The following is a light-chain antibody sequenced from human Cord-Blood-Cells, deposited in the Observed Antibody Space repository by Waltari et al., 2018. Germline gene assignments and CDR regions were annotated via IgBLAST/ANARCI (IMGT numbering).Light chain of an antibody. Sequence: IVLTQSPATLSISPVERATLYCRASQSVSRYLAWYQQKPGQAPRLLIYDASNSATGIVARFSGSGSGTEFTLTISSLEPEDFSVYYCQQRSNWPLTCGGGNKVEIK. CDR3: QQRSNWPLT. CDR1: QSVSRY. CDR2: DAS. V-gene: IGKV3-11*01. J-gene: IGKJ4*02.